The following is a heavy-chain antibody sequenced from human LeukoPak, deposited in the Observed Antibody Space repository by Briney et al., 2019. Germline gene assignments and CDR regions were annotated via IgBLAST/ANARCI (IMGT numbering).Heavy chain of an antibody. Sequence: GESLKISCKGSGYSFTSYWIGWVRRMPGKGLEWMGIIYPGDSDTRYSPSFQGQVTISADKSISTAYLQWSSLKASDTAMYYCARQSSGWYNSGLFDYWGQGTLVTVSS. CDR2: IYPGDSDT. CDR3: ARQSSGWYNSGLFDY. J-gene: IGHJ4*02. CDR1: GYSFTSYW. V-gene: IGHV5-51*01. D-gene: IGHD6-19*01.